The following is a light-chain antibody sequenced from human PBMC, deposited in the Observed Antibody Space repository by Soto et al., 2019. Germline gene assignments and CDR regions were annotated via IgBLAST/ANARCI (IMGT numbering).Light chain of an antibody. CDR3: QQRNNWPRT. CDR2: DAS. J-gene: IGKJ2*01. CDR1: QSVSGH. V-gene: IGKV3-11*01. Sequence: EIVLTQSPATLSLSPGERATLSCRARQSVSGHLAWYQQKPGQAPRLLIYDASNRTSVTPARFSGSWSGTDFTLISSIVEPEDFAVYYCQQRNNWPRTFGQGTKLEIK.